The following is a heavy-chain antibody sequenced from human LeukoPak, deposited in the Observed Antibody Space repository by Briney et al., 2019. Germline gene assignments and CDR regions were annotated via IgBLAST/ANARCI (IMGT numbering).Heavy chain of an antibody. CDR2: INHSGST. J-gene: IGHJ4*02. CDR3: ARGSRITMVRGVKTLDY. D-gene: IGHD3-10*01. V-gene: IGHV4-34*01. CDR1: GGSSSGYY. Sequence: SETLSLTCAVYGGSSSGYYWSWIRHPPGKGLEWIGEINHSGSTNYNPSLKSRVTISVDTSKNQFSLKLRSVTAADTAVYYCARGSRITMVRGVKTLDYWGQGTLVTVSS.